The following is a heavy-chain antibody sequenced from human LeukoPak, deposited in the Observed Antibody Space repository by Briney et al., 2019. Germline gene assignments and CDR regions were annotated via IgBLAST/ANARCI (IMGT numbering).Heavy chain of an antibody. CDR1: GFTFSSYW. V-gene: IGHV3-21*01. CDR2: ISSSSSYI. D-gene: IGHD2-15*01. CDR3: ARDRVVYCSGGSCYGGFDY. J-gene: IGHJ4*02. Sequence: TGGSLRLSCAASGFTFSSYWMSWVRQAPGKGLEWVSSISSSSSYIYYADSVKGRFTISRDNAKNSLYLQMNSLRAEDTAVYYCARDRVVYCSGGSCYGGFDYWGQGTLVTVSS.